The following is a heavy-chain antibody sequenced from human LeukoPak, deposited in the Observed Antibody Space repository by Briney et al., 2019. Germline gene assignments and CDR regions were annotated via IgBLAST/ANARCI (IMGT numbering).Heavy chain of an antibody. Sequence: GRSLRLSCAASGFPFRCYGMNWVRQAPGKGLEWVAVISSDGSNKYYADSVKGRFTISRDNSKNTLYLQMNSLRAEDTAVYYCAKAPPCSGGSCQRGYFDYWGQGTLVTVSS. CDR3: AKAPPCSGGSCQRGYFDY. J-gene: IGHJ4*02. CDR1: GFPFRCYG. CDR2: ISSDGSNK. D-gene: IGHD2-15*01. V-gene: IGHV3-30*18.